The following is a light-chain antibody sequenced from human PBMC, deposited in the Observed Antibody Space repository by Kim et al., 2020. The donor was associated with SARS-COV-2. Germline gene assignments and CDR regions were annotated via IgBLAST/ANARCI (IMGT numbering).Light chain of an antibody. J-gene: IGKJ5*01. Sequence: SPGERATLCCRASQSVSSNLAWYQQKPGQAPRLLIYGASTRATGIPARFSGSGSGTEFTLTISSLQSEDFAVYYCQQYNNWPPITFGQGTRLEIK. V-gene: IGKV3-15*01. CDR3: QQYNNWPPIT. CDR1: QSVSSN. CDR2: GAS.